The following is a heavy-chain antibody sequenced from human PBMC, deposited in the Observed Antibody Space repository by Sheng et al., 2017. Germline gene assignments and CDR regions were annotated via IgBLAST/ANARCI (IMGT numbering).Heavy chain of an antibody. CDR3: AKGRIPAALRYDAFDM. CDR2: MSYDGRNE. Sequence: QVQLVESGGGVVLPGRSLRLSFAASGFTFSNYGMHWVRQAPGKGLEWVAVMSYDGRNEYYRDSVKGRFTISRDNSKNTLYVQMNSLRGEDTGVYYCAKGRIPAALRYDAFDMWGQGTMVTVSS. CDR1: GFTFSNYG. D-gene: IGHD2-2*01. V-gene: IGHV3-30*18. J-gene: IGHJ3*02.